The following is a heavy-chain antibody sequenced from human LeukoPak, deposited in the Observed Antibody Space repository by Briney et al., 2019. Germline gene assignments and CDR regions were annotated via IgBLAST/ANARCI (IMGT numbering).Heavy chain of an antibody. CDR1: GFTFSSYA. D-gene: IGHD1-1*01. CDR3: ARGTPGY. CDR2: ISYDGSNK. J-gene: IGHJ4*02. Sequence: QPGGSLRLSCAASGFTFSSYAMHWVRQAPGKGLEWVAVISYDGSNKYYADSVKGRFTISRDNSKNTLYLQMNSLGAEDTAVYYCARGTPGYWGQGTLVTVSS. V-gene: IGHV3-30*04.